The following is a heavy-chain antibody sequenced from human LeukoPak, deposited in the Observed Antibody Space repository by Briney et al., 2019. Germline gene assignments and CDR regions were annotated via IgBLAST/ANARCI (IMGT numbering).Heavy chain of an antibody. CDR3: AGVSGYYDYVWGSYRYPHYFDY. D-gene: IGHD3-16*02. CDR1: GGSFSGYY. V-gene: IGHV4-34*01. CDR2: INHSGST. Sequence: SETLSLTCAVYGGSFSGYYWSWIRQPPGKGLEWIGEINHSGSTNYNPSLKSRVTISVDTSKNQFSLKLSSVTAADTAVYYCAGVSGYYDYVWGSYRYPHYFDYWGQGTLVTVSS. J-gene: IGHJ4*02.